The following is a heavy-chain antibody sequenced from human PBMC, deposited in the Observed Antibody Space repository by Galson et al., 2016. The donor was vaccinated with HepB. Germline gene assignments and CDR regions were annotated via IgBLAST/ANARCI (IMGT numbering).Heavy chain of an antibody. D-gene: IGHD3-16*02. V-gene: IGHV4-4*02. J-gene: IGHJ4*02. CDR3: ARGPIAYDSDGGTYRIYYFDY. Sequence: SETLSLTCTVSGGSVVSHNWWTWIRQFPGKGLEWIGEISRSGTTNYNPSLKSRVTISMDRSKNQFSLQLTSVTAADSALYYCARGPIAYDSDGGTYRIYYFDYWGRGTPVTVSS. CDR2: ISRSGTT. CDR1: GGSVVSHNW.